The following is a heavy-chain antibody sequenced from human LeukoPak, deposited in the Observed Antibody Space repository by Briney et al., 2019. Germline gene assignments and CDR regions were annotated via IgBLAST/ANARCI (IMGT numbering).Heavy chain of an antibody. J-gene: IGHJ3*02. CDR1: GFTFSSYS. CDR2: ISASPYI. D-gene: IGHD2/OR15-2a*01. CDR3: ARGGLSMQRRDLFDI. Sequence: GGSLRLSCAASGFTFSSYSMNWARQAPGKGLEWVSSISASPYIYYADSVKDRFTISRDDPKNSLYPQMNSLRSEDTAVYYCARGGLSMQRRDLFDIWGQGTLVTVSS. V-gene: IGHV3-21*01.